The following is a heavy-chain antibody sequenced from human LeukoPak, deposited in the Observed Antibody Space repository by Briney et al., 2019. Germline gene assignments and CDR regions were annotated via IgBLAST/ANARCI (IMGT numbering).Heavy chain of an antibody. J-gene: IGHJ6*03. V-gene: IGHV4-39*07. Sequence: SETLSLTCTVSGGSMSSSSYYWGWIRQSPEKGLEWIGNIYYSGSTYYNPSLKSRVTISVDTSKSQFSLKLSSVTAADTAVYYCARLMRDSSWYEWIGYYYYMDVWGKGTTVTVSS. CDR3: ARLMRDSSWYEWIGYYYYMDV. D-gene: IGHD6-13*01. CDR2: IYYSGST. CDR1: GGSMSSSSYY.